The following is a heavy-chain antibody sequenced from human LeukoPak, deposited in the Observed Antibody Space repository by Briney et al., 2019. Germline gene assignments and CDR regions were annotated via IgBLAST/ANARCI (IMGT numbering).Heavy chain of an antibody. J-gene: IGHJ4*02. Sequence: ASVKVSCKASGYTFTGYYMHWVRQAPGQGLEWMGWINPNSGGTNYAQKFQGRVTITRNTSISTAYMELSSLRSEDTAVYYCARGPYYYGSGSPQGIDYWGQGTLVTVSS. D-gene: IGHD3-10*01. CDR1: GYTFTGYY. CDR3: ARGPYYYGSGSPQGIDY. V-gene: IGHV1-2*02. CDR2: INPNSGGT.